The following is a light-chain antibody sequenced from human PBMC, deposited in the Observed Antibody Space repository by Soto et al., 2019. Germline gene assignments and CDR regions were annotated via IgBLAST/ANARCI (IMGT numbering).Light chain of an antibody. CDR1: QNVSSY. V-gene: IGKV3-11*01. CDR3: QQRSNWELT. CDR2: DAS. J-gene: IGKJ4*01. Sequence: EVVLTQSPGTLSLSPGERATLSCRASQNVSSYVAWYQQKPGQSPRLLIYDASKRATGIPARFSGSGSGTDFTLTISSLEPEDFAVYYCQQRSNWELTFGGGTKVDIK.